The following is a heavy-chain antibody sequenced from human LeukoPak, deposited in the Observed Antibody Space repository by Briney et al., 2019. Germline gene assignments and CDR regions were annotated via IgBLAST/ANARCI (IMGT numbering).Heavy chain of an antibody. CDR1: GYTFTGYY. CDR2: INPNSGGT. CDR3: ARVSSSGSGGYFDY. D-gene: IGHD6-6*01. V-gene: IGHV1-2*02. J-gene: IGHJ4*02. Sequence: GASVKVSCKASGYTFTGYYMHWVRQAPGQGLEWMGWINPNSGGTNYAQKFQGRVTMTTDTSTSTAYMELRSLRSDDTAVYYCARVSSSGSGGYFDYWGQGTLVTVSS.